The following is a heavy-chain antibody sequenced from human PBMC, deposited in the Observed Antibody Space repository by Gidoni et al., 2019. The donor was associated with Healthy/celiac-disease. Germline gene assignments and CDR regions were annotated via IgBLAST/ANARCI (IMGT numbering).Heavy chain of an antibody. V-gene: IGHV3-48*01. CDR1: GFTFSSYS. D-gene: IGHD5-18*01. CDR3: ARDRYSYGFFWDY. J-gene: IGHJ4*02. Sequence: EVQLVESGGGLVQPGGSLRLSCAASGFTFSSYSMNWVRQAPGKGLEWVSYISSSSSTIYYADSVKGRFTISRDNAKNSLYLQMNSLRAEDTAVYYCARDRYSYGFFWDYWGQGTLVTVSS. CDR2: ISSSSSTI.